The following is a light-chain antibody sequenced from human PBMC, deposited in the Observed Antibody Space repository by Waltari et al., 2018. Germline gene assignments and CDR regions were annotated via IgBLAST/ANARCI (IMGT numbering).Light chain of an antibody. CDR1: QNIDNY. CDR2: TAS. J-gene: IGKJ4*01. CDR3: QQSYSNPVT. Sequence: DIQMTQSPSSLSASVGDRVTITCRASQNIDNYLNWYQQKPGKAPNLLIYTASSLQSGVPSRFDGSGSGTDFTLTISSLQPEDFATYYCQQSYSNPVTFCGGTNVEIK. V-gene: IGKV1-39*01.